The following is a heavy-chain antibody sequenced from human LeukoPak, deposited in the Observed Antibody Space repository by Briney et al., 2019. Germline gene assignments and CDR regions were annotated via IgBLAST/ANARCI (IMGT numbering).Heavy chain of an antibody. D-gene: IGHD6-6*01. Sequence: PGGSLRLSCAASGFTFSRYAMHWVRQAPGKGLEYVSAISSNGGSTYYANSVKGRFTISRDNAKNSLYLQMNSLRAEDTAVYYCARDKRYSSSPNWFDPWGQGTLVTVSS. CDR3: ARDKRYSSSPNWFDP. V-gene: IGHV3-64*01. CDR1: GFTFSRYA. CDR2: ISSNGGST. J-gene: IGHJ5*02.